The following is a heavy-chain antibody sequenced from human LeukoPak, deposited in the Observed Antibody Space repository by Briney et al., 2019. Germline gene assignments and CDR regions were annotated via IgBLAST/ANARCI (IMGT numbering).Heavy chain of an antibody. CDR2: ISGSGGNT. CDR3: AKVGSTVTTYLYYYMDV. J-gene: IGHJ6*03. V-gene: IGHV3-23*01. D-gene: IGHD4-11*01. CDR1: GFTFSSYA. Sequence: GGSLTLSCAASGFTFSSYAVSWVRQAPGKGLEWVSSISGSGGNTYYADSVKGRFTISRDNSKNTVYMQMNSLRAEDTALYYCAKVGSTVTTYLYYYMDVWGKGPTLTVSS.